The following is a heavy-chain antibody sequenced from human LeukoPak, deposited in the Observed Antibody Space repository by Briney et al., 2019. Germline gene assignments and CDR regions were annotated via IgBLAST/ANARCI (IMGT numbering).Heavy chain of an antibody. D-gene: IGHD1-26*01. CDR1: GFTFSSYE. CDR3: ARSGGGSYYYFDY. V-gene: IGHV3-48*03. J-gene: IGHJ4*02. CDR2: ISSSGSTI. Sequence: GGSLRLSCAASGFTFSSYEMNWVRQAPGKGLEWVSYISSSGSTIYYADSVKGRFTISRDNAKNSLYLQMNSLRAEDTAVYYCARSGGGSYYYFDYWGQGTLVTVSS.